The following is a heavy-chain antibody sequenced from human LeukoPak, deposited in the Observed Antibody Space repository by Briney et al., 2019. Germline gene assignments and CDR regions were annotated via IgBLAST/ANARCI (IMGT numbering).Heavy chain of an antibody. D-gene: IGHD3-9*01. CDR2: INPNSGGT. CDR1: GYTFTGYY. J-gene: IGHJ3*02. Sequence: ASVKVSCKASGYTFTGYYMHWVRQAPGQGLEWMGWINPNSGGTNYAQKFQGRVTMTRDTSISTAYMELSRLRSDDTAVYYCARDLEYVRYDILTGYSAFDIWGQGTMVTVSS. V-gene: IGHV1-2*02. CDR3: ARDLEYVRYDILTGYSAFDI.